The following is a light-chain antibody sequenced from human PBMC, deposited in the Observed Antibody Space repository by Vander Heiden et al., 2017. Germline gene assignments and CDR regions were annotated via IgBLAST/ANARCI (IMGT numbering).Light chain of an antibody. J-gene: IGKJ4*01. CDR1: QGISNY. V-gene: IGKV1-27*01. CDR3: QKYSSAHPSLT. Sequence: ITQSPSSLSASVGDRVTITGRASQGISNYVAWYQQKPGKVPKLLIYAASTLQSGVPSRFSGSGSGTDFTLTISSLQPEDVATYYCQKYSSAHPSLTFGGGTKVEIK. CDR2: AAS.